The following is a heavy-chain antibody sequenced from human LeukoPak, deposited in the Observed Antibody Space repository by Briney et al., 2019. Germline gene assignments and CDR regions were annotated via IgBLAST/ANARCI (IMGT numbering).Heavy chain of an antibody. Sequence: SETLSLTCAVYGGSFSGYYWSWIRQPPGKGLEWIGEINHSGSTYYNPSLKSRVTISVDRSKNQFSLKLSSVTAADTAVYYCARDHWEMATTLWGQGTLVTVSS. CDR3: ARDHWEMATTL. D-gene: IGHD5-24*01. CDR2: INHSGST. V-gene: IGHV4-34*01. CDR1: GGSFSGYY. J-gene: IGHJ4*02.